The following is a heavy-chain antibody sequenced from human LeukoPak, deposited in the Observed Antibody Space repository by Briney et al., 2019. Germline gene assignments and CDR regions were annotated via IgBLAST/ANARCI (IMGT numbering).Heavy chain of an antibody. Sequence: GGSLRLSCAASGLTFNYYPLAWVRQAPGKGLECVANIKPDGSEKYNVDSVKGRFTISRDNAKNSVYLQMNSLRVEDTAVYYCARGRGVDYWGQGTLVTVSS. CDR1: GLTFNYYP. J-gene: IGHJ4*02. D-gene: IGHD3-10*01. CDR3: ARGRGVDY. V-gene: IGHV3-7*01. CDR2: IKPDGSEK.